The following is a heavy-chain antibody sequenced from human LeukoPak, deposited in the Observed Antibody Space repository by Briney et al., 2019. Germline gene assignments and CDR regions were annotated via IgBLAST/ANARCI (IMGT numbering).Heavy chain of an antibody. CDR2: INHSGST. J-gene: IGHJ4*02. CDR3: ARGRRYSIVMVTATLYFDY. CDR1: GGSFSGSF. D-gene: IGHD2-21*02. V-gene: IGHV4-34*01. Sequence: PSETLSLTCAVYGGSFSGSFWSWIRQPPGKGLEWIGEINHSGSTNYNPSLKSRVTISVDTSKNQFSLKLSSVTAADTAVYYCARGRRYSIVMVTATLYFDYWGQGTLVTVSS.